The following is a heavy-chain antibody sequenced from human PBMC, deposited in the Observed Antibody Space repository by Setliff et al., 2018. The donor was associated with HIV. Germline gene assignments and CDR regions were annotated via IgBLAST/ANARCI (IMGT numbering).Heavy chain of an antibody. D-gene: IGHD2-15*01. V-gene: IGHV1-18*04. CDR2: INPYSGKT. J-gene: IGHJ4*02. Sequence: ASVKVSCKASGYTFSSYGISWVRQAPGQGLEWMGWINPYSGKTKYAQNLQGRVTMTTDTSTSTAEMELRSLRSDDTAMYYCARERPYCSGGSCYGLNYFDCWGQGTLVTVSS. CDR3: ARERPYCSGGSCYGLNYFDC. CDR1: GYTFSSYG.